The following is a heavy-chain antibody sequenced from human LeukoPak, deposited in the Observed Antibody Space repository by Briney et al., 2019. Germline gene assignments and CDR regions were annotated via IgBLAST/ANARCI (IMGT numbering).Heavy chain of an antibody. Sequence: ASVKVSCKASGYTFIGYYMHWVRQAPGQGLEWMGWINPNSGGTKYAQNFQGRVTTTRDTSISTAYMELSSLRSDDTAMYYCARDAKDVWGQGTLVTVSS. V-gene: IGHV1-2*02. CDR3: ARDAKDV. CDR2: INPNSGGT. CDR1: GYTFIGYY. J-gene: IGHJ4*02.